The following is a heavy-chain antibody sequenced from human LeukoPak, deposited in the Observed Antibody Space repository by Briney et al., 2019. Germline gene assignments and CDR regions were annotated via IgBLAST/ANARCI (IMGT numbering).Heavy chain of an antibody. V-gene: IGHV3-30*03. J-gene: IGHJ5*02. CDR3: AGFFSPSASYWFDP. Sequence: GGSLRLSCAASGFTFSRYGMYWVRQAPGKGLEWVAVILYDGGERYHADSVEGRFTISRDNSNNTLYLQMNSLRAEDTAVYYCAGFFSPSASYWFDPWGQGTLVTVSS. CDR1: GFTFSRYG. D-gene: IGHD2/OR15-2a*01. CDR2: ILYDGGER.